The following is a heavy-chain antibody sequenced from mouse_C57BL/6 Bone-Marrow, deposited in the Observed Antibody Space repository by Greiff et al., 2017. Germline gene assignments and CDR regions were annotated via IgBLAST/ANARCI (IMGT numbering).Heavy chain of an antibody. CDR3: ARACYLWFAY. Sequence: EVKLLESGPGMVKPSQSLSLTCTVTGYSITSGYDWHWIRHFPGNKLEWMGYISYSGSTNYNPSLKSRISITHDTSNNHFFLKLNSVTTEDTATYYCARACYLWFAYWGQGTLVTVSA. D-gene: IGHD2-12*01. J-gene: IGHJ3*01. V-gene: IGHV3-1*01. CDR1: GYSITSGYD. CDR2: ISYSGST.